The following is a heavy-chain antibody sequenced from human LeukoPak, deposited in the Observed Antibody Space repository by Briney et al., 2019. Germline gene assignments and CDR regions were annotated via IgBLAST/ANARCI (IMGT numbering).Heavy chain of an antibody. D-gene: IGHD4/OR15-4a*01. V-gene: IGHV3-53*01. CDR3: ARLTMVLAFDI. CDR1: GVTVSSNY. CDR2: IYSDGTT. J-gene: IGHJ3*02. Sequence: PGGSLRLSCAASGVTVSSNYMSWVRQAPGKGLEWVSVIYSDGTTYYADSVKGRFTISRDSSKNTLYLQMNSLRAEDTAVYYCARLTMVLAFDIWGQGTMVTVSS.